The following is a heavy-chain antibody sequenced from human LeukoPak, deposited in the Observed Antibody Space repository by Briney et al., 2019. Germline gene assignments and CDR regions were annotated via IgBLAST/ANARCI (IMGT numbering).Heavy chain of an antibody. CDR3: AGFTGDDSSGYYES. CDR1: GFTFSRHG. CDR2: IAYDGSRQ. D-gene: IGHD3-22*01. J-gene: IGHJ4*01. V-gene: IGHV3-33*05. Sequence: GGSLRLSCAASGFTFSRHGMHWVRLAPGKGLEWVAFIAYDGSRQTYADSVKGRFSISRDNSKNMVWLQMNSLRAEDTAVYCCAGFTGDDSSGYYESWGQGTLVTVSS.